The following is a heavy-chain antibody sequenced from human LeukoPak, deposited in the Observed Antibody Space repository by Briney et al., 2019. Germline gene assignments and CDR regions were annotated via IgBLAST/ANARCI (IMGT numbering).Heavy chain of an antibody. D-gene: IGHD2-2*01. Sequence: GGSLRLSCAASGFTFSSYAMHWVRQAPGKGLEWVAVISYDGSNKYYADSVKGRFTISRDNSKNTLYLQMNSLRAEDTAVYYCAREQDIVVVPAADEAFDIWGQGTMVTVSS. V-gene: IGHV3-30*04. CDR2: ISYDGSNK. CDR1: GFTFSSYA. CDR3: AREQDIVVVPAADEAFDI. J-gene: IGHJ3*02.